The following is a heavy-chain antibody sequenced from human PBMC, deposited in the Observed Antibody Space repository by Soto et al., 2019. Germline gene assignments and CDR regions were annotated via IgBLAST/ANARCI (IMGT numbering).Heavy chain of an antibody. D-gene: IGHD2-15*01. V-gene: IGHV3-74*01. J-gene: IGHJ5*02. CDR1: GFTFSSYW. CDR3: ARDKIAVEGHWFDP. Sequence: GGSLRLSCAASGFTFSSYWMHWFRQAPGKGLEWVSRINSDGSSKSYADSVKGRFTISRDNSKNTLYLQMNSLRAEDTAVYYCARDKIAVEGHWFDPWGQGTLVTVSS. CDR2: INSDGSSK.